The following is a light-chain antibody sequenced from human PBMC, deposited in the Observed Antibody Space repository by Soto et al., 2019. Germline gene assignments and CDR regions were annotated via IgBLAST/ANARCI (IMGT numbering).Light chain of an antibody. J-gene: IGLJ3*02. Sequence: QSVLTQPPSASGTPGHRVTISCSGSSSNIGRNYVYWYQQLPGTAPKLLVYRNNQRPSGVPDRFSGSKTGTSASLAISGLRSEDEADYYCAAWDDSLSGRVFGGGTQLTVL. CDR2: RNN. CDR1: SSNIGRNY. V-gene: IGLV1-47*01. CDR3: AAWDDSLSGRV.